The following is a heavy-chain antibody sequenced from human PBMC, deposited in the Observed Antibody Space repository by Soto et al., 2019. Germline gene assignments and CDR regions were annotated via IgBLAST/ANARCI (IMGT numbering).Heavy chain of an antibody. CDR2: IGGSGGNR. V-gene: IGHV3-23*01. CDR1: GFTFNAYA. CDR3: ARVASDYINSVDN. D-gene: IGHD4-4*01. Sequence: EVQLLESGGGLVQPGGSLRLSCAASGFTFNAYAMTWVRQAPGKGLEWVSAIGGSGGNRYYADSVRGRLTISRDNAKDTVDLQMNSLRVEDKAVYYCARVASDYINSVDNWGQGSLVTVSS. J-gene: IGHJ4*02.